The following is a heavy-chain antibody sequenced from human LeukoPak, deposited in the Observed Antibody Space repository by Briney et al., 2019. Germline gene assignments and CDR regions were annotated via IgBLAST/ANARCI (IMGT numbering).Heavy chain of an antibody. CDR3: ATDQRFLEWLFNY. CDR1: GYTLTELS. D-gene: IGHD3-3*01. V-gene: IGHV1-24*01. J-gene: IGHJ4*02. Sequence: ASVKVSCKVSGYTLTELSMHWVRQAPGKGIEWMGGFDPEDGETIYAQKFQGRVTMTEDTSTDTAYMELSSLRSEDTAVYYCATDQRFLEWLFNYWGQGTLVTVSS. CDR2: FDPEDGET.